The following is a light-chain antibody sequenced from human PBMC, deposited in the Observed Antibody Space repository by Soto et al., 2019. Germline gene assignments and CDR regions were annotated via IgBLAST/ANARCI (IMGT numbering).Light chain of an antibody. CDR1: KLEDKY. Sequence: SYELTQPPAVSVSPGQTANITCSGDKLEDKYVCWYQQKPGQSPVLVIYQDSKRPSGIPERFSGSNSGNTATLTISGTQAMDEADYYCQAWDGSLVVFGGGIKLTVL. J-gene: IGLJ2*01. CDR2: QDS. V-gene: IGLV3-1*01. CDR3: QAWDGSLVV.